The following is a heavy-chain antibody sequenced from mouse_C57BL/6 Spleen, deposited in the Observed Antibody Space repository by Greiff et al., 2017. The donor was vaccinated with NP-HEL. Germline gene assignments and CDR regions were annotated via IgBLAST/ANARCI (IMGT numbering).Heavy chain of an antibody. CDR1: GYTFTSYW. V-gene: IGHV1-61*01. D-gene: IGHD4-1*01. Sequence: VQLQQPGAELVRPGSSVKLSCKASGYTFTSYWMDWVKQRPGQGLEWIGNIYPSDSETHYNQKFKDKATLTVDKSSSTAYMQLSSLTSEDSAVYYCARRGTGAWYFEVWGTGTTVTVSS. J-gene: IGHJ1*03. CDR3: ARRGTGAWYFEV. CDR2: IYPSDSET.